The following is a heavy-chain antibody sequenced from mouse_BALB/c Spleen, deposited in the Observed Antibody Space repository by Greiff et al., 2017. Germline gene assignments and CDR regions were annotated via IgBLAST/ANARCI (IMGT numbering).Heavy chain of an antibody. CDR3: ARGLDDYDPYYAMDY. Sequence: QVQLKQSGPGLVQPSQSLSITCTVSGFSLTSYGVHWVRQSPGKGLEWLGVIWSGGSTDYNAAFISRLSISKDNSKSQVFFKMNSLQANDTAIYYCARGLDDYDPYYAMDYWGQGTSVTVSS. J-gene: IGHJ4*01. CDR2: IWSGGST. D-gene: IGHD2-4*01. CDR1: GFSLTSYG. V-gene: IGHV2-2*02.